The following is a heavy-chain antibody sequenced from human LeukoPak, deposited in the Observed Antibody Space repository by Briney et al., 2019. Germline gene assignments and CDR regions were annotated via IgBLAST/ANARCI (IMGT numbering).Heavy chain of an antibody. V-gene: IGHV3-21*04. CDR1: GFTFSSYD. Sequence: GGSLRLSCAASGFTFSSYDMNWVRQTPGKGLEWVSSISSSSSYIFYADSVKGRFTISRDNSKNTLYLQMNSLRAEDTAVYYCAKFLWELHYYYYMDVWGKGTTVTVSS. CDR3: AKFLWELHYYYYMDV. D-gene: IGHD1-26*01. J-gene: IGHJ6*03. CDR2: ISSSSSYI.